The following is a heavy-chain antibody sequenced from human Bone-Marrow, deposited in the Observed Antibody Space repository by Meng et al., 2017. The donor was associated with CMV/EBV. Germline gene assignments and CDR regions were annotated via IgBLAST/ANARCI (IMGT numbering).Heavy chain of an antibody. CDR2: IYYSGST. D-gene: IGHD3-10*01. V-gene: IGHV4-61*01. CDR3: ARDRGELLLED. CDR1: GGSVSSGSYY. J-gene: IGHJ4*02. Sequence: SETLSLTCTVSGGSVSSGSYYWSWIRQPPGKGLEWIGYIYYSGSTNYNPSLKSRVTISVDTSKNQFSLKLSSVTAADTAVYYCARDRGELLLEDWGQGTLVTVSS.